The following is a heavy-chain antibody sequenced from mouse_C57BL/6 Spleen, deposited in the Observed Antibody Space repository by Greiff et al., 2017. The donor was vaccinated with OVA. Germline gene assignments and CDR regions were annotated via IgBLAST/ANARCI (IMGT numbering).Heavy chain of an antibody. Sequence: QVQLQQPGAELVMPGASVKLSCKASGYTFTSYWMHWVKQRPGQGLEWIGEIDPSDSYTNYNQKFKGKSTLTVDKSSSTAYMQLSSLTSEDSAVYYGARVTTVGPEGYFDYWGQGTTLTVSS. CDR3: ARVTTVGPEGYFDY. D-gene: IGHD1-1*01. J-gene: IGHJ2*01. CDR1: GYTFTSYW. CDR2: IDPSDSYT. V-gene: IGHV1-69*01.